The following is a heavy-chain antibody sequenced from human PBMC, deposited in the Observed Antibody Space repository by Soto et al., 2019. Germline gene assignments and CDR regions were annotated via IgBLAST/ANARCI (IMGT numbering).Heavy chain of an antibody. J-gene: IGHJ5*02. D-gene: IGHD1-26*01. CDR2: INPRGGST. CDR1: GYTFTSHY. CDR3: ARANSGNYLNWFDP. V-gene: IGHV1-46*01. Sequence: GASVKVSSKASGYTFTSHYIHWVRQVPGQGLEWMAIINPRGGSTSYAQNFQGRVTMTRDTSTSTAYMELRSLRSDDTAVYYCARANSGNYLNWFDPWGQGTLVTVSS.